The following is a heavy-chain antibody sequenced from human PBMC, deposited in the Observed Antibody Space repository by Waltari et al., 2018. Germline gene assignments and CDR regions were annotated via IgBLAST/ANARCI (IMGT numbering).Heavy chain of an antibody. CDR1: GGSISSGGYS. D-gene: IGHD4-17*01. CDR3: ARGGATVTTYYYGMDV. V-gene: IGHV4-30-2*01. Sequence: QLQLQESGSGLVKPSQTLSLTCAVSGGSISSGGYSWSWIRQPPGKGLEWIGYIYHSVSTYHNPSLKSRVTISVDRAKNQFSLKLSSVTAADTAVYDCARGGATVTTYYYGMDVWGQGTTVTVSS. J-gene: IGHJ6*02. CDR2: IYHSVST.